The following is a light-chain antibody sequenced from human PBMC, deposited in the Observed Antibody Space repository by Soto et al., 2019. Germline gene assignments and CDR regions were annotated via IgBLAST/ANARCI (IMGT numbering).Light chain of an antibody. CDR1: QNIGRF. J-gene: IGKJ4*01. CDR2: VAS. CDR3: QQSFTTPLT. Sequence: DIQITHSPSSLSSSAPDSVTITCLSSQNIGRFLNWHQQKPGKAPNVLINVASTLRSGVPSRFSGSGSGTDFNLTINSLQPEDFATYFCQQSFTTPLTFGGGTKVDIK. V-gene: IGKV1-39*01.